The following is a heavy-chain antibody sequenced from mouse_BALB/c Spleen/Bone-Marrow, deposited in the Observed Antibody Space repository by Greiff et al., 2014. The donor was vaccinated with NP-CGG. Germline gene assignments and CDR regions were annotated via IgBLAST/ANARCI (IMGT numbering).Heavy chain of an antibody. CDR2: INPSNGRT. CDR3: ARLIYGSSYIVDF. J-gene: IGHJ4*01. V-gene: IGHV1S81*02. CDR1: GYTFTGYW. D-gene: IGHD1-1*01. Sequence: VQLQQSGAELVKPGASVKLSCKASGYTFTGYWMHWVKQRPGQGLEWIGVINPSNGRTNYNEEFKSMATLTVDKSSGTAYMQLSSLTSEDSAVFYCARLIYGSSYIVDFWGQGTSVTVSS.